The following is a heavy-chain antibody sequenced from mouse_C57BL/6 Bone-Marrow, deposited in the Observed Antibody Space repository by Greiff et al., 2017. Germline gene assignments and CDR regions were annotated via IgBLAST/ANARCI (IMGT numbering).Heavy chain of an antibody. CDR2: ISSGGSYT. Sequence: EVNVVESGGDLVKPGGSLKLSCAASGFTFSSYGMSWVRQTPDKRLEWVATISSGGSYTYYPDSVKGRFTISRDNAKNTLYLQMSSLKSEDTAMYYCARPHSYGSGFAYWGQGTLVTVSA. V-gene: IGHV5-6*01. D-gene: IGHD1-1*01. CDR1: GFTFSSYG. CDR3: ARPHSYGSGFAY. J-gene: IGHJ3*01.